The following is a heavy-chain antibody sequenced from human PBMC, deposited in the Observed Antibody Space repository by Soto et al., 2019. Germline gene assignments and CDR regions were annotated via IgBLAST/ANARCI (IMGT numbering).Heavy chain of an antibody. Sequence: ASVKVSCKASGGTFISYTISWVRQAPGQGLEWMGRIIPILGIANYAQKFQGRVTITADKSTSTAYLELSSLRSEDTAVYYCAIAVAGGGHDAFDIWGQGTMVTVSS. D-gene: IGHD6-19*01. J-gene: IGHJ3*02. V-gene: IGHV1-69*02. CDR1: GGTFISYT. CDR3: AIAVAGGGHDAFDI. CDR2: IIPILGIA.